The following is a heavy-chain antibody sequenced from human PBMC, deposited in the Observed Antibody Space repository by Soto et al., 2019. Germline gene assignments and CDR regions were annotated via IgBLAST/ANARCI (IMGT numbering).Heavy chain of an antibody. J-gene: IGHJ4*02. Sequence: QVQLVESGGGVVQPGTSLRLSCAASGFTFSTYGMHWVRQAPGKGLDWVALIWYDGSRTHYAESVKGRFTISRDKSKNTLRQQMNSLRVEGTAVYYCAREQIGVAGSTYDYWGQGSLVAVS. D-gene: IGHD6-19*01. CDR1: GFTFSTYG. CDR2: IWYDGSRT. CDR3: AREQIGVAGSTYDY. V-gene: IGHV3-33*01.